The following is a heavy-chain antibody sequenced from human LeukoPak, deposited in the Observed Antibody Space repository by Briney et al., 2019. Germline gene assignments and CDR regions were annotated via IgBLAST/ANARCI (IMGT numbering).Heavy chain of an antibody. J-gene: IGHJ6*02. Sequence: SETLSLTCAVSGGSISSSNWWSWVRQPPGKGLEWIREIYHSGSTNYNPSLKSRVTISVDTSKNQFSLKLSSVTAADTAVYYCARGIRNSWSYYYYGMDVWGQGTTVTVSS. CDR3: ARGIRNSWSYYYYGMDV. CDR2: IYHSGST. CDR1: GGSISSSNW. V-gene: IGHV4-4*02. D-gene: IGHD6-13*01.